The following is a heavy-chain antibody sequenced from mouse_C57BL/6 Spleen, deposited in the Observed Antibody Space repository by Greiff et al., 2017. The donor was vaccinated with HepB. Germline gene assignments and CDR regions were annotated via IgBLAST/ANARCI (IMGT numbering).Heavy chain of an antibody. V-gene: IGHV1-59*01. CDR1: GYTFTSYW. CDR2: IDPSDSYT. Sequence: VQLQQPGAELVRPGTSVKLSCKASGYTFTSYWMHWVKQRPGQGLEWIGVIDPSDSYTNYNQKFKGKATLTVDTSSSTAYMQLSSLTSEDSAVYYCAREGFYYGSSIAFDYWGQGTTLTVSS. CDR3: AREGFYYGSSIAFDY. D-gene: IGHD1-1*01. J-gene: IGHJ2*01.